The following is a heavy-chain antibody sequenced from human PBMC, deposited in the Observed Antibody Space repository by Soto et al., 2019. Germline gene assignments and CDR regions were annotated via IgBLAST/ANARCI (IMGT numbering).Heavy chain of an antibody. CDR2: IYYSGST. V-gene: IGHV4-39*02. D-gene: IGHD6-19*01. Sequence: SETLSLTCTVSGGSISSSSYYWGWIRQPPGKGLEWIGSIYYSGSTYYNPSLKSRVTISVDTSKNQFSLKLSSVTAADTAVYYCARETGIAVAGGAPNYFDYWGQGTLVTVSS. J-gene: IGHJ4*02. CDR1: GGSISSSSYY. CDR3: ARETGIAVAGGAPNYFDY.